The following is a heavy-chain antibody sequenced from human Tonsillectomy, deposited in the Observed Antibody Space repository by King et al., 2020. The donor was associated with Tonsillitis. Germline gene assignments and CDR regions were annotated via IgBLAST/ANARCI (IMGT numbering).Heavy chain of an antibody. CDR1: GGFISSYH. D-gene: IGHD3-22*01. Sequence: QLQESGPGLVKPSETLSLTCTVSGGFISSYHWSWIRQPPGKGLEWIGYIYYTGNAKYNPSLKSRVTISLDTSKNQFSLKLSSVTAADTAVYYCARDTWRTYYSDNSGLGAFDIWGQGTMATVSS. CDR2: IYYTGNA. CDR3: ARDTWRTYYSDNSGLGAFDI. V-gene: IGHV4-59*01. J-gene: IGHJ3*02.